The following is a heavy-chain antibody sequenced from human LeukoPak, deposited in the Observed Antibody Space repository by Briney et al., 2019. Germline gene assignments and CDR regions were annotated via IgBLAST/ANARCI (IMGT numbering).Heavy chain of an antibody. CDR2: INHSGST. D-gene: IGHD2-2*01. CDR1: GGSFSGYY. J-gene: IGHJ5*02. Sequence: SETLSLTCAVYGGSFSGYYWSWIRQPPGKGLEWIGEINHSGSTTYNPSLKSRVTISVDTSKNQFSLKLSSVTATDTAVYYCARGISRYCSSTSCYRWFDPWGQGTLVTVSS. CDR3: ARGISRYCSSTSCYRWFDP. V-gene: IGHV4-34*01.